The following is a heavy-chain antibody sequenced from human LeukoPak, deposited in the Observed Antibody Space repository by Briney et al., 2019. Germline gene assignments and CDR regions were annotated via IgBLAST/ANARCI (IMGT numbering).Heavy chain of an antibody. D-gene: IGHD4-17*01. Sequence: GGSLRLSCAASGFTFSTYGMHWVRQAPGKGLEWVSLIRYDGGNKYYADSVKCRFTISRDNSKNTLYLQMNSLRAEDTAVYYFMKEPCGDYLRYFDYWGQGTLLTVAA. V-gene: IGHV3-30*02. CDR3: MKEPCGDYLRYFDY. J-gene: IGHJ4*02. CDR2: IRYDGGNK. CDR1: GFTFSTYG.